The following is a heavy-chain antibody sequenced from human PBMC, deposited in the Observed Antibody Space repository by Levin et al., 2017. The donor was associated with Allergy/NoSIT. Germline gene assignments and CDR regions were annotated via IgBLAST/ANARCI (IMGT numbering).Heavy chain of an antibody. D-gene: IGHD2-2*01. J-gene: IGHJ5*02. CDR1: GYTFTGYY. V-gene: IGHV1-2*06. CDR2: INPNSGGT. CDR3: ARVVPAAIWFDP. Sequence: ASVKVSCKASGYTFTGYYMHWVRQAPGQGLEWMGRINPNSGGTNYAQKFQGRVTMTRDTSISTAYMELSRLRSDDTAVYYCARVVPAAIWFDPWGQGTLVTVSS.